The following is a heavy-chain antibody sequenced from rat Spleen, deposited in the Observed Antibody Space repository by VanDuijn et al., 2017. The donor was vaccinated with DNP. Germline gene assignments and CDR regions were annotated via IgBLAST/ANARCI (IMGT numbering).Heavy chain of an antibody. CDR1: GYSITSTY. CDR3: ARWNMCTTTLDY. J-gene: IGHJ2*01. D-gene: IGHD1-5*01. Sequence: EVQLQESGPGLVKPSQSLSLTCSVTGYSITSTYWGWIRKFPGNKMEWIGHISYSGSTRYHPSLKSRISITRDTSKNQFFLQLTSVTTEDTATYYCARWNMCTTTLDYWGQGVMVTVSS. V-gene: IGHV3-1*01. CDR2: ISYSGST.